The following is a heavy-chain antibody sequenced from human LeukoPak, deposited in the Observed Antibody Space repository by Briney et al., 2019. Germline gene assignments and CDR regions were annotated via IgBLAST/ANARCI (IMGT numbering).Heavy chain of an antibody. Sequence: GESLRLSCAASGFTFSSNYRSWVRQAPGKGLEWISVIYSGGSTYYADSVKSRFTISRHNSKNTLYLKMNSLTAADTAVYYCARDSQNVLRFLEWFAHYYGMDVWGQGTTVTVSS. CDR2: IYSGGST. CDR1: GFTFSSNY. J-gene: IGHJ6*02. CDR3: ARDSQNVLRFLEWFAHYYGMDV. V-gene: IGHV3-53*04. D-gene: IGHD3-3*01.